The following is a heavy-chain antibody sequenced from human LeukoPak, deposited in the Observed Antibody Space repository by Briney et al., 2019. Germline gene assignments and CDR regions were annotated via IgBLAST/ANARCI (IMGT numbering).Heavy chain of an antibody. CDR1: GGSISSYY. CDR2: IYHSGST. D-gene: IGHD3-9*01. V-gene: IGHV4-59*08. CDR3: ARHRGHFDNLLFLDF. Sequence: SETLSLTCTVSGGSISSYYWSWIRQPAGKGLEWIGSIYHSGSTYYNPSLKSRVTISVDTSKNQFSLKLSSVTAADTAVYYCARHRGHFDNLLFLDFWGQGTLVTVSS. J-gene: IGHJ4*02.